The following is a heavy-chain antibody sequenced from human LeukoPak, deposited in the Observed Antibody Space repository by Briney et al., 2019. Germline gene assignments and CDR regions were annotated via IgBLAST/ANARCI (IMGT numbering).Heavy chain of an antibody. CDR1: GGSISSYY. D-gene: IGHD3-3*01. Sequence: SETLSLTCTVSGGSISSYYWSWIRQPAGKGLEWIGYIYYSGSTNYNPSLKSRVTISVDTSKNQFSLKLSSVTAADTAVYYCARVNYDFWSGYSPYYYYYMDVWGKGTTVTVSS. CDR2: IYYSGST. J-gene: IGHJ6*03. V-gene: IGHV4-59*01. CDR3: ARVNYDFWSGYSPYYYYYMDV.